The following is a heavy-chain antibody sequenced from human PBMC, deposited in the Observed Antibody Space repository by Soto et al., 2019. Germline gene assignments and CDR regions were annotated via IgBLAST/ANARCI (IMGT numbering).Heavy chain of an antibody. Sequence: QVQLVESGGGVVQPGRSLRLSCAASGFTFSSYGMYWVRQAPGKGLEWVAVIWYDGSNKYYADSVKGRFTISRDNSKNTLYLQMNSLRAEDTAVYYCARDLGATIRWYFDLWGRGTLVSVSS. CDR3: ARDLGATIRWYFDL. V-gene: IGHV3-33*01. D-gene: IGHD1-26*01. CDR2: IWYDGSNK. J-gene: IGHJ2*01. CDR1: GFTFSSYG.